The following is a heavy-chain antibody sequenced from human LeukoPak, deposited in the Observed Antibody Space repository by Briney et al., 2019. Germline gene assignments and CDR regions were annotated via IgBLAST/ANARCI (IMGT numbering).Heavy chain of an antibody. CDR3: AREMVRGVITIDY. Sequence: GGSPRLSCAASGFTFSSYWMSWVRQAPGKGLEWVANIKQDGSEKYYVDSVKGRFTISRDNAKNSLYLQMNSLRAEDTAVYYCAREMVRGVITIDYWGQGTLVTVSS. CDR1: GFTFSSYW. V-gene: IGHV3-7*01. D-gene: IGHD3-10*01. CDR2: IKQDGSEK. J-gene: IGHJ4*02.